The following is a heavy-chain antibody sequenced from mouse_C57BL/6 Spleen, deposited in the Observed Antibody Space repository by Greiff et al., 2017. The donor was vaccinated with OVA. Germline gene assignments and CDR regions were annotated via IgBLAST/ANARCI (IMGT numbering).Heavy chain of an antibody. J-gene: IGHJ2*01. V-gene: IGHV1-82*01. Sequence: VQVVESGPELVKPGASVKISCKASGYAFSSSWMNWVKQRPGKGLEWIGRIYPGDGDTNYNGKFKGKATLTADKSSSTAYMQLSSLSSEDSAVYFCARSDDGYCVGLYYFDYWGQGTTLTVSS. CDR2: IYPGDGDT. D-gene: IGHD2-3*01. CDR1: GYAFSSSW. CDR3: ARSDDGYCVGLYYFDY.